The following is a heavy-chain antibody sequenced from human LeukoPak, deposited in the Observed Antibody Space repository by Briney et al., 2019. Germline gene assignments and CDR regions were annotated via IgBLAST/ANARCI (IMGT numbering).Heavy chain of an antibody. Sequence: QPGGSLRLSCAASGFTFSSCEMNWVRQAPGKGLEWVSYISSSGSTIYYADSVKGRFTISRDNAKNSLYLQMNSLRAEDTAVYYCARGRAVPTGYGMDVWGKGTTVTVSS. CDR3: ARGRAVPTGYGMDV. CDR1: GFTFSSCE. V-gene: IGHV3-48*03. J-gene: IGHJ6*04. CDR2: ISSSGSTI. D-gene: IGHD4-17*01.